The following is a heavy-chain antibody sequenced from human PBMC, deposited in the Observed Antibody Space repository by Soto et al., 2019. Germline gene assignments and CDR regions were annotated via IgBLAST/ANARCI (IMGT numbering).Heavy chain of an antibody. J-gene: IGHJ6*03. D-gene: IGHD3-3*01. CDR3: ARLFECADTIFGVDTYYYYYYMDV. CDR1: GGSISSSSYY. CDR2: IYYSGST. V-gene: IGHV4-39*01. Sequence: PSETLSLTCTVSGGSISSSSYYWGWIRQPPGKGLEWNGSIYYSGSTYYNTSLKSRVNISVDTSKNQLSLKLNSVNAADTVVFYCARLFECADTIFGVDTYYYYYYMDVWGKGTTVTVSS.